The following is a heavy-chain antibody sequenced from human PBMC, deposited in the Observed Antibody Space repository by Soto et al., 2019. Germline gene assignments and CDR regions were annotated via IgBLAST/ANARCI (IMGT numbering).Heavy chain of an antibody. J-gene: IGHJ4*02. CDR1: GYTFTGYY. CDR2: INPNSGGT. D-gene: IGHD3-10*01. CDR3: AREYYGSGSYSIFDY. Sequence: GASVKVSCKASGYTFTGYYMHWVRQAPRQGLEWMGWINPNSGGTNYAQKFQGWVTMTRDTTISTAYMELSRLRSDDTAVYYCAREYYGSGSYSIFDYWGQGTLVTVSS. V-gene: IGHV1-2*04.